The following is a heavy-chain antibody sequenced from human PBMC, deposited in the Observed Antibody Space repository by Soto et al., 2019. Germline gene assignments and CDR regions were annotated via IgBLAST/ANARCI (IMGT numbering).Heavy chain of an antibody. V-gene: IGHV4-30-2*01. J-gene: IGHJ5*02. CDR3: AGMPYTSGRGFDP. CDR2: IYQSGAT. D-gene: IGHD6-19*01. CDR1: GDSYSISTYS. Sequence: NPSETLSLTCNMSGDSYSISTYSWSWIRQPPGKALQWIGFIYQSGATSYNPSLASRVTISLDRSNNQCSLKLKSVTAADTAVYFCAGMPYTSGRGFDPWDPGTLVTVS.